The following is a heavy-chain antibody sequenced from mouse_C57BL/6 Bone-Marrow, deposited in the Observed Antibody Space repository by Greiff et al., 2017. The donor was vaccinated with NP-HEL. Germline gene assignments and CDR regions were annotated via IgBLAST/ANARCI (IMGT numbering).Heavy chain of an antibody. CDR1: SYAFSSSW. CDR3: ARRGIITTPLRYFDV. CDR2: IYPGDGDT. J-gene: IGHJ1*03. Sequence: QVQLKQSGPELVKPGASVKISCKASSYAFSSSWMNWVKQRPGKGLEWIGRIYPGDGDTNYNGKFKGKATLTADKSSSTAYMQLSSLTSEDSAVYFCARRGIITTPLRYFDVWGTGTTVTVSS. V-gene: IGHV1-82*01. D-gene: IGHD1-1*01.